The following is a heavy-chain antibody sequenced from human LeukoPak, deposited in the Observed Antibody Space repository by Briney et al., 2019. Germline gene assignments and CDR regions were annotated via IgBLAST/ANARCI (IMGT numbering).Heavy chain of an antibody. J-gene: IGHJ4*02. CDR1: GFTFNIYA. CDR2: IDQDGNEK. V-gene: IGHV3-7*01. Sequence: PGGSLRLSCAAAGFTFNIYAMSWVRQAPGKGLEWVANIDQDGNEKFYVDSVKGRFTITRDNAKNSVYLQMNSLRAEDTALYYCARDQGAAGDYWGQGTLVTVSS. D-gene: IGHD6-13*01. CDR3: ARDQGAAGDY.